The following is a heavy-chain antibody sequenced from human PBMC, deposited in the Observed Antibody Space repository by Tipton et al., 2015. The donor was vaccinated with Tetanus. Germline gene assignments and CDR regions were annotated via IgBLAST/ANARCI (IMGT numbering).Heavy chain of an antibody. CDR2: ISGSRGNT. J-gene: IGHJ6*04. CDR1: GFTLRSYS. V-gene: IGHV3-23*01. Sequence: SLRLSCAASGFTLRSYSMNWVRQTPGKGLEWVSAISGSRGNTYYADSVKGRFTISRDNSKNTVSLQLNSLRAEDTAIYYCAKEALGVLDVWGKGTTVTVSS. CDR3: AKEALGVLDV.